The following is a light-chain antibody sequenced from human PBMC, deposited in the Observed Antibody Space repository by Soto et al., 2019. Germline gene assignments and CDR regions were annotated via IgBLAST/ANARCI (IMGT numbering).Light chain of an antibody. CDR2: DAS. CDR1: QSISSW. V-gene: IGKV1-5*01. J-gene: IGKJ1*01. Sequence: DIQMTQSPSTLSASVGDRVTITCRASQSISSWLAWYQQKPGKAPKLLIYDASSMESGVPARFSGSGSGTEFTLTISSLEPDDFATYYCQQYNNSPLTFGQGTKVEIK. CDR3: QQYNNSPLT.